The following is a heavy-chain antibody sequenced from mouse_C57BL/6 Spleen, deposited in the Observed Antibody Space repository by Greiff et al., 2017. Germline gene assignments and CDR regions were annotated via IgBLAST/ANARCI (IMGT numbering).Heavy chain of an antibody. CDR1: GYTFTSYW. D-gene: IGHD1-1*01. Sequence: VQLQQPGAELVRPGSSVKLSCKASGYTFTSYWMDWVKQRPGQGLEWIGNIYPSDSETHYNQKFKDKATLTVDKSSSTAYMQLSSLTSEDSPVYYCARSDYGYYYAMDYWGQGTSVTVSS. J-gene: IGHJ4*01. V-gene: IGHV1-61*01. CDR3: ARSDYGYYYAMDY. CDR2: IYPSDSET.